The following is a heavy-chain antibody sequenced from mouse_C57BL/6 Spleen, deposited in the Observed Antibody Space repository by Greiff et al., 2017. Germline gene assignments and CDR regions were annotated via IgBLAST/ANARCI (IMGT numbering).Heavy chain of an antibody. V-gene: IGHV5-6*01. J-gene: IGHJ2*01. Sequence: EVQGVESGGDLVKPGGSLKLSCAASGFTFSSYGMSWVRQTPDKRLEWVATISSGGSYTYYPDSVKGRFTISRDNAKNTLYLQMSSLKSEDTAMYYCARSPTVVAELDYWGQGTTLTVSS. CDR2: ISSGGSYT. CDR1: GFTFSSYG. D-gene: IGHD1-1*01. CDR3: ARSPTVVAELDY.